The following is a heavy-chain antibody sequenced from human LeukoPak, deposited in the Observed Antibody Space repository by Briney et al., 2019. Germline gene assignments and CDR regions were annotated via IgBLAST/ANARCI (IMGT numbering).Heavy chain of an antibody. J-gene: IGHJ3*02. D-gene: IGHD3-22*01. CDR2: ISPSGDIT. Sequence: PGGSLRLSCAASGFIFSSHGMNWVRQAPGKGLEWVSGISPSGDITYYADSVKGRFTISRDNSKNTLYLQMNSLRAEDTAVYYCATCLVVVPGAFDIWGQGTMVTVSS. CDR3: ATCLVVVPGAFDI. CDR1: GFIFSSHG. V-gene: IGHV3-23*01.